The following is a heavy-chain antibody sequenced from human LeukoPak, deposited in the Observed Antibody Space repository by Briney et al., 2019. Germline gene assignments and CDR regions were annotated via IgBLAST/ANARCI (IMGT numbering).Heavy chain of an antibody. D-gene: IGHD3-3*01. CDR3: AKERSDYDFWSGYTPDAFDI. CDR1: GFTFSSYA. CDR2: TSGSGGST. V-gene: IGHV3-23*01. Sequence: GGSLRLSCAASGFTFSSYAMSWVRQAPGKGLEWVSATSGSGGSTYYADSVKGRFTISRDNSKNTLYLQMNSLRAEDTAVYYCAKERSDYDFWSGYTPDAFDIWGQGTVVTVPS. J-gene: IGHJ3*02.